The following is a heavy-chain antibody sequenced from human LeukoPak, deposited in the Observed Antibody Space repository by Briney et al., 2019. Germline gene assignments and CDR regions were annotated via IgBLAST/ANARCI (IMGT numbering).Heavy chain of an antibody. J-gene: IGHJ6*02. CDR3: ARPSWDNYYYGMDV. CDR1: GYSFTSYW. V-gene: IGHV5-51*01. D-gene: IGHD1-26*01. Sequence: GESLKISCKGSGYSFTSYWIAWVRQLPGKGLEWMGVIYPGDSDTRYSPSFQGQVTISADKSITTAYLQWSSLKASDTAMYYCARPSWDNYYYGMDVWGQGTTVTVSS. CDR2: IYPGDSDT.